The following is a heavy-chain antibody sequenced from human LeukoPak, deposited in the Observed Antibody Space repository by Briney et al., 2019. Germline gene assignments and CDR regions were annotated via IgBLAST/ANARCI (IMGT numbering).Heavy chain of an antibody. D-gene: IGHD3-22*01. J-gene: IGHJ3*02. V-gene: IGHV3-48*04. CDR3: ARYDSSGYYRLTDAFDI. CDR1: GFTFSSYS. Sequence: VKPGGSLRLSCAASGFTFSSYSMNWVRQTPGKGLEWVSYISSSGSTIYYADSVKGRFTISRDNAKNSLYLQMNSLRAEDTAVYYCARYDSSGYYRLTDAFDIWGQGTMVTVSS. CDR2: ISSSGSTI.